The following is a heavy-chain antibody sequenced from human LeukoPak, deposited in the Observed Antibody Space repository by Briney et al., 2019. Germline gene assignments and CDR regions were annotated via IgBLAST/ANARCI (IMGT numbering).Heavy chain of an antibody. J-gene: IGHJ6*02. V-gene: IGHV5-51*01. CDR3: ARRPYYYDSSGYGYYYYGMDV. CDR1: GYSFTSYW. CDR2: IYPGDSDT. Sequence: GESLQISCKGSGYSFTSYWIGWVRQMTGKGLEWMGIIYPGDSDTRYSPSFQGQVTISADKSISTAYLQWSSLKASDTAMYYCARRPYYYDSSGYGYYYYGMDVWGQGTTVTVSS. D-gene: IGHD3-22*01.